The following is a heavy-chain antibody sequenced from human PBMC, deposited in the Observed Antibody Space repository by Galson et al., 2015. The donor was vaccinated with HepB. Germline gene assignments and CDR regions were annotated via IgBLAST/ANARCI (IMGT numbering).Heavy chain of an antibody. V-gene: IGHV3-30*04. Sequence: SLRLSCAASGFTFSSYAMHWVRRAPGKGLEWVALISYDGRNKHYVDSVKGRFTISRDNSKNTLYLQMNSLRAEDTAVYYYARDKVETVAGTGYFQHWGQGTLVTVSS. CDR2: ISYDGRNK. J-gene: IGHJ1*01. CDR1: GFTFSSYA. CDR3: ARDKVETVAGTGYFQH. D-gene: IGHD6-19*01.